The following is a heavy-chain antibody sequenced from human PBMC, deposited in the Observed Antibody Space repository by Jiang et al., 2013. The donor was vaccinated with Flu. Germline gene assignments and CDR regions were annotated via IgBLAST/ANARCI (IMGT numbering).Heavy chain of an antibody. CDR2: FDPEDGET. Sequence: GAEVKKPGASVKVSCKVSGYTLTELSMHWVRQAPGKGLEWMGGFDPEDGETIYAQKFQGRVTMTEDTSTDTAYMELSSLRSEDTAVYYCATVLNDILTGYYPDDAFDIWGQGTMVTVSS. CDR3: ATVLNDILTGYYPDDAFDI. J-gene: IGHJ3*02. V-gene: IGHV1-24*01. CDR1: GYTLTELS. D-gene: IGHD3-9*01.